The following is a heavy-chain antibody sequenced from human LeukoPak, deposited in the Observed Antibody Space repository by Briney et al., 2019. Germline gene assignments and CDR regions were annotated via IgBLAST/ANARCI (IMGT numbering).Heavy chain of an antibody. CDR2: TYYRSTWYN. CDR1: GDSVSSNSVT. Sequence: SQTLSLTCAISGDSVSSNSVTWNWIRQSPSRGLEWLGRTYYRSTWYNDYAVSVRGRITVNPDTSKNQFSLHLNSVTPEDTAVYYCARDSSSSGWLDYWGQGTLVTVSS. V-gene: IGHV6-1*01. CDR3: ARDSSSSGWLDY. D-gene: IGHD6-19*01. J-gene: IGHJ4*02.